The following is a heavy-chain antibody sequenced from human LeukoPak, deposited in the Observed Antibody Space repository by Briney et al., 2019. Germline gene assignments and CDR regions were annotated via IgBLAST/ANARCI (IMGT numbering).Heavy chain of an antibody. Sequence: GGSLRLSCAASGFTFSSYWMSWVRQAPGKGLEWVGRIRSNSDGGTIDYAAPVKGRFALSRDDSKNTLYLQMNSLQTEDTAVYYCATDFYDTTWGQGTLVTVSS. CDR1: GFTFSSYW. CDR2: IRSNSDGGTI. CDR3: ATDFYDTT. J-gene: IGHJ5*02. D-gene: IGHD3-22*01. V-gene: IGHV3-15*01.